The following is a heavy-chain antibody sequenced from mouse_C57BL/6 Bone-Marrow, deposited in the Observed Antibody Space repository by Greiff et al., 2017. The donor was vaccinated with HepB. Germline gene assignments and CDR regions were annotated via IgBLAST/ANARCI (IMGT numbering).Heavy chain of an antibody. V-gene: IGHV5-16*01. Sequence: EVKLQESEGGLVQPGSSMKLSCTASGFTFSDYYMAWVRQVPEKGLEWVANINYDGSSTYYLDSLKSRFIISRDNAKNILYLQMSSLKSEDTATYYCARGEDYYGRWFAYWGQGTLVTVSA. CDR1: GFTFSDYY. CDR2: INYDGSST. D-gene: IGHD1-1*01. J-gene: IGHJ3*01. CDR3: ARGEDYYGRWFAY.